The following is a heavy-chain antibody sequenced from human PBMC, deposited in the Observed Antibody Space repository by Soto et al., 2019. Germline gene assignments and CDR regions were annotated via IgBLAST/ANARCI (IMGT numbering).Heavy chain of an antibody. D-gene: IGHD6-13*01. CDR1: GYSFTTYA. Sequence: ASVKVSCKASGYSFTTYAVHWVRQAPGQRLEWMGWINVGNGSTRYSQKFQGRVTITRDTSASTAYMELSSLTSEDTAVYHCARGLAAAGTIGWFDPWGQGTLVTVSS. J-gene: IGHJ5*02. CDR3: ARGLAAAGTIGWFDP. V-gene: IGHV1-3*01. CDR2: INVGNGST.